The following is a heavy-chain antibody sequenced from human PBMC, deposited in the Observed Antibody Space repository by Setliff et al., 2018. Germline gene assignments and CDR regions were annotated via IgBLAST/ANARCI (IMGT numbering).Heavy chain of an antibody. J-gene: IGHJ4*02. Sequence: KTSETLSLTCTVSGGSISSTTYYWGWIRQAPGKGLEWIGSISYSGSTYYYNPSLKSRVTISVDTSKNQFSLKLSSVTAADTAVYYCARGRAGHSGHWGQGTLVTVSS. CDR3: ARGRAGHSGH. CDR2: ISYSGSTY. CDR1: GGSISSTTYY. V-gene: IGHV4-39*07. D-gene: IGHD6-19*01.